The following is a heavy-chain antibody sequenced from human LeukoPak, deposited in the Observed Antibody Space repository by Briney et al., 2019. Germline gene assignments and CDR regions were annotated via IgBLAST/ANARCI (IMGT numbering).Heavy chain of an antibody. CDR3: ARDLGGYDFGTVAYYYYYMDV. D-gene: IGHD5-12*01. CDR2: ISAYNGNT. V-gene: IGHV1-18*01. Sequence: ASVEVSCKASGYTFTSYGISWVRQAPGQGLEWMGWISAYNGNTNYAQKLQGRVTMTTDTSTSTAYMELRSLRSDDTAVYYCARDLGGYDFGTVAYYYYYMDVWGKGTTVTVSS. CDR1: GYTFTSYG. J-gene: IGHJ6*03.